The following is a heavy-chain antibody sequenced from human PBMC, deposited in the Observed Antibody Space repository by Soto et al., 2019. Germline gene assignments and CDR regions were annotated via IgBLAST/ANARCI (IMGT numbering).Heavy chain of an antibody. J-gene: IGHJ4*02. V-gene: IGHV3-48*03. CDR1: GFTFNSYE. CDR3: ARIGAGGWDIPFDV. CDR2: ISDSGHTI. Sequence: EVQLVESGGRLVQPGGSLRLSCAASGFTFNSYEMTWVRQAPGKGLEWISYISDSGHTIHYADSVKGRFTISRDSADNSLYLQMDSLRAEDTAVYYCARIGAGGWDIPFDVWGQGTLVNVSS. D-gene: IGHD6-19*01.